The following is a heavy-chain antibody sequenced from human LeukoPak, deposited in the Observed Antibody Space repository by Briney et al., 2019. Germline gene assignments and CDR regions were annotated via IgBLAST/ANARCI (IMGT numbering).Heavy chain of an antibody. V-gene: IGHV3-23*01. D-gene: IGHD3-22*01. CDR2: ISGSGGST. J-gene: IGHJ4*02. Sequence: GGSLRLSCAASGFTFSSYAMSWVRQAPGKGLEWVSAISGSGGSTYHADSVKGRFTISRDNSKNTLYLQMNSLRAEDTAVYYCAKWSHYYDSSGYTKAHDYWGQGTLVTVSS. CDR3: AKWSHYYDSSGYTKAHDY. CDR1: GFTFSSYA.